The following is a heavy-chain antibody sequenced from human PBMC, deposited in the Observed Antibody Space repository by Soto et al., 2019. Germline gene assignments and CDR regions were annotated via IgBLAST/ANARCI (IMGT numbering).Heavy chain of an antibody. D-gene: IGHD3-22*01. CDR1: GFTFSSYS. J-gene: IGHJ4*02. CDR3: TTDSIEYYDSSGYSISSN. V-gene: IGHV3-21*03. Sequence: GGSLRLSCAASGFTFSSYSMNWVRQAPGKGLGWVSSISSSSSYIYYADSVKGRFTISRDNAKNSLYLQMNSLKTEDTAVYYCTTDSIEYYDSSGYSISSNWGQGTLVTVSS. CDR2: ISSSSSYI.